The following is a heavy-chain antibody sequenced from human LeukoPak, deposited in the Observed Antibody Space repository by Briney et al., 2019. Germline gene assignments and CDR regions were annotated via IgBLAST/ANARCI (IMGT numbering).Heavy chain of an antibody. CDR3: PRHHPLFRYFDWFPPGFDY. J-gene: IGHJ4*02. D-gene: IGHD3-9*01. CDR1: GGSISSYY. Sequence: PSETRSLTCTVSGGSISSYYWSWIRQPPGKGLEWIGYIYYSGSTNYNPSLNSRVPISVHTPKNQFPLQLSSVTAADTAVYYCPRHHPLFRYFDWFPPGFDYWGQGTLVTVSS. CDR2: IYYSGST. V-gene: IGHV4-59*08.